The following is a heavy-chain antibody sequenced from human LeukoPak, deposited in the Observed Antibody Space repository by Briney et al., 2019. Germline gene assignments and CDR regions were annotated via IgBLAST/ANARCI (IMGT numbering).Heavy chain of an antibody. D-gene: IGHD5-18*01. V-gene: IGHV3-11*06. CDR3: ARYGGYSYGYGNY. Sequence: PGGSLTLSCAASGFIFSDYYMTWIRQAPGRGLEWVSYISSSSSYISYADSVKGRFTVCRDNAKNSLYLQMNSLRAEDTAVYYCARYGGYSYGYGNYWGQGTLVTVSS. CDR1: GFIFSDYY. J-gene: IGHJ4*02. CDR2: ISSSSSYI.